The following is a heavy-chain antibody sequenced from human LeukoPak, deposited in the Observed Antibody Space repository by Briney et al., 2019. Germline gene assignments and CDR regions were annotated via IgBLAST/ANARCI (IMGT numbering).Heavy chain of an antibody. CDR3: VKDGRYTFGLDAFEI. Sequence: GGSLRLSCAASGFTFNSYAMSWVRQAPGQGLEWLSTISGSGTHTYYADSVQGRITVSRDNSKNTQTLQMNSLRAEDTGVYYCVKDGRYTFGLDAFEIWGQGTMVTVSS. D-gene: IGHD5-18*01. CDR1: GFTFNSYA. J-gene: IGHJ3*02. V-gene: IGHV3-23*01. CDR2: ISGSGTHT.